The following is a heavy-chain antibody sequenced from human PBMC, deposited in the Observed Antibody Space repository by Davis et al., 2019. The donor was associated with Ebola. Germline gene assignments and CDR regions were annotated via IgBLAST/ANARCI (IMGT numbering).Heavy chain of an antibody. CDR3: ARDAGYSSSWPHWYFDL. CDR2: INPNSGGT. CDR1: GYTFTGYY. J-gene: IGHJ2*01. Sequence: ASVKVSCKASGYTFTGYYMHWVRQAPGQGLEWMGWINPNSGGTNYAQKFQGRVTMTRDTSISTAYMELSRLRSDDTAVYYCARDAGYSSSWPHWYFDLWGRGTLVTVSS. V-gene: IGHV1-2*02. D-gene: IGHD6-13*01.